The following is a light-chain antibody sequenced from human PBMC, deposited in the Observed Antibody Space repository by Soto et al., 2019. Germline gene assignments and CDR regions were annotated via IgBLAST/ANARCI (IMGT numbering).Light chain of an antibody. J-gene: IGLJ2*01. V-gene: IGLV6-57*02. CDR3: QSYGNYIVV. CDR2: EEN. Sequence: NFMLTQPHSVSGSPGKTVTISCTGSSGSIASNPVQWYQQRPGSVPTTVIYEENQRPSGVPDRFSGSIDRSSNSASLTISEMKTEDEADYCCQSYGNYIVVFGGGTKLTVL. CDR1: SGSIASNP.